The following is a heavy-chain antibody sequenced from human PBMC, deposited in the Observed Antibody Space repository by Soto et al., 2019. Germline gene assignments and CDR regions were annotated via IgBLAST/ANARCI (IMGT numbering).Heavy chain of an antibody. J-gene: IGHJ5*02. CDR1: GYTFTSYY. V-gene: IGHV1-46*03. D-gene: IGHD3-16*02. CDR3: ASEILDIWWSYRPHNLFYP. CDR2: INPSGGST. Sequence: ASVKVSCKASGYTFTSYYMHWVRQAPGQGLEWMGIINPSGGSTSYAQKFQGRVTMTRDTSTSTVYMELSSLRSEDTAVYYCASEILDIWWSYRPHNLFYPCGQGTLVPVSS.